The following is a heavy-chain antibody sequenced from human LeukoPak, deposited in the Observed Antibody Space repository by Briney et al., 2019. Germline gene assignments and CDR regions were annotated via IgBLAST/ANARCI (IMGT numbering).Heavy chain of an antibody. J-gene: IGHJ6*02. V-gene: IGHV3-7*01. Sequence: GGSLRLSCAASGFTFSSYWMSWVRQAPGKGLEWVANIKQDGSENYYVDSVKGRFTISRDNAKNSLYLQMNSLRAEDTAVYYCARDSKYDFWSPYYYYYGMDVWGQGTTVTVSS. CDR2: IKQDGSEN. CDR3: ARDSKYDFWSPYYYYYGMDV. D-gene: IGHD3-3*01. CDR1: GFTFSSYW.